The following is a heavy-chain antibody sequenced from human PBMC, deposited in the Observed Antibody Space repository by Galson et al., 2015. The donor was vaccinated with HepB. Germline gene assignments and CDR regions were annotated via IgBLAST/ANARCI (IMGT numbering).Heavy chain of an antibody. J-gene: IGHJ4*02. Sequence: SGYTFTSYGISWVRQAPGQGLECMGWISAYNGKTHYAQKLQGRVTMTIDTSTTTAYMELRSLRSDDTAIYYCARAGVADYDYWGQGTLVAVSS. CDR2: ISAYNGKT. CDR1: GYTFTSYG. CDR3: ARAGVADYDY. D-gene: IGHD6-13*01. V-gene: IGHV1-18*04.